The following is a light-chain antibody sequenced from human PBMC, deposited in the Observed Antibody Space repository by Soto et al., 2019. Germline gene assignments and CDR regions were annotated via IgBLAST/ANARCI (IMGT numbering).Light chain of an antibody. J-gene: IGKJ4*01. CDR2: GAS. CDR3: QQVSTLPLT. CDR1: QGISTW. V-gene: IGKV1-12*01. Sequence: DIQMTQSPSSVSASVGDTVTITCRASQGISTWLAWYQKKAGKAPELLIYGASTLQNWVPSRFSGSGSGTDFTLTISSLQPEDLATYYCQQVSTLPLTFGGGTKVDIK.